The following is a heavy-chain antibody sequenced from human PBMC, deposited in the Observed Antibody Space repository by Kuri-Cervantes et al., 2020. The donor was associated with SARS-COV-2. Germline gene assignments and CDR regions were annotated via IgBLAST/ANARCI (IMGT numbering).Heavy chain of an antibody. CDR2: IIPIFGTA. D-gene: IGHD6-19*01. J-gene: IGHJ4*02. CDR3: ASGQWLYLHRYFDY. CDR1: GGTFSSYA. V-gene: IGHV1-69*13. Sequence: SVKVSCKASGGTFSSYAISWVRQAPGQGLEWMGGIIPIFGTANYAQKFQGRVTITADESTSTAYMELSSLRSEDTAVYYCASGQWLYLHRYFDYWGQGTLVTVSS.